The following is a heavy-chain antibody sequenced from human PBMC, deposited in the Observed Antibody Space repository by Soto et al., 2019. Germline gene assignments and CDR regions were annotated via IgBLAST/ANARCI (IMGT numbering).Heavy chain of an antibody. J-gene: IGHJ5*02. Sequence: QVPLVQSGAEVKKPGASVKVSCKASGYTFTSYAMHWVRQAPGQRLEWMGWINAGNGNTKYSQKFQGRVTITRDTSASTAYMDRSILRSEDTAVYYCARGYGGSFHWVDPWGQGTLVTVSS. CDR2: INAGNGNT. V-gene: IGHV1-3*01. CDR1: GYTFTSYA. CDR3: ARGYGGSFHWVDP. D-gene: IGHD4-17*01.